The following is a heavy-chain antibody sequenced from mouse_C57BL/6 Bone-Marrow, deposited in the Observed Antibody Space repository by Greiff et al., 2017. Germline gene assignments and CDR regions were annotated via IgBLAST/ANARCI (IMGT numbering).Heavy chain of an antibody. J-gene: IGHJ2*01. D-gene: IGHD2-1*01. Sequence: EVKLVESGGGLVKPGGSLKLSCAASGFTFSSYAMSWVRQTPEKRLEWVATISDGGSYTYYPDNVKGRFTISRDNAKNNLYLHMSHQKSEDTARYYCASYGNYVDYWGQGTTLTVSS. CDR1: GFTFSSYA. CDR3: ASYGNYVDY. CDR2: ISDGGSYT. V-gene: IGHV5-4*03.